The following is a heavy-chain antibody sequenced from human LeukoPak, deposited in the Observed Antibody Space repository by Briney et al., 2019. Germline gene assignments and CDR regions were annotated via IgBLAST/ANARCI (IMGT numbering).Heavy chain of an antibody. V-gene: IGHV4-59*08. CDR2: IYSGGST. CDR1: GDSVTSYY. CDR3: AINSSGDSSGYDY. D-gene: IGHD3-22*01. J-gene: IGHJ4*02. Sequence: SETLSLTCTVSGDSVTSYYWSWIRQPPRKGLEWIGYIYSGGSTIYNPSLKSRLTISIDTSKSQFSLKLSSVTAADTAMYYCAINSSGDSSGYDYWGQGTLVTVSS.